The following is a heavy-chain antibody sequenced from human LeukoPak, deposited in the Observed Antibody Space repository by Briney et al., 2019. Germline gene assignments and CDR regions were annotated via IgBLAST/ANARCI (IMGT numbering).Heavy chain of an antibody. CDR3: ARGGLRTFDY. Sequence: PSETLSLTCTVSGGSISGYYWSWIRQPPGKGLEWIGYICYSGSTSYNPSLKSRVTISVDTSKNQFSLKLSSVTAADTAVYYCARGGLRTFDYWGQGTLVTVSS. CDR1: GGSISGYY. J-gene: IGHJ4*02. D-gene: IGHD2-15*01. CDR2: ICYSGST. V-gene: IGHV4-59*01.